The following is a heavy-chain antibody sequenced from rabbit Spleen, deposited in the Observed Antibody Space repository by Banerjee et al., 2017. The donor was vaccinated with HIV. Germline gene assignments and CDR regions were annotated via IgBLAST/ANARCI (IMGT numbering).Heavy chain of an antibody. Sequence: QLKETGGGLVQPGGSLTLSCKASGFDFSGDYMSWVRQAPGKGLEWIGCVYIIGGTTDYASWVDGRFTISSDNAQNTLYLQLHTLTAADTATYFCARDGAGGSYFALWGPGTLVTV. J-gene: IGHJ6*01. CDR1: GFDFSGDY. CDR2: VYIIGGTT. V-gene: IGHV1S7*01. CDR3: ARDGAGGSYFAL. D-gene: IGHD8-1*01.